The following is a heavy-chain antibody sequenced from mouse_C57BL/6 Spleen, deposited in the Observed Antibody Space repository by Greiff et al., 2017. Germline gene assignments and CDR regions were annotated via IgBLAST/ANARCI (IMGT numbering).Heavy chain of an antibody. CDR2: IYPGDGDT. D-gene: IGHD3-3*01. V-gene: IGHV1-82*01. Sequence: VKLQQSGPELVKPGASVKISCKASGYAFSSSWMNWVKQRPGKGLEWIGRIYPGDGDTNYNGKFKGKATLTADKSSSTAYMQLSSLTSEDSAVYFCAREGGTGYFDYWGQGTTLTVSS. J-gene: IGHJ2*01. CDR1: GYAFSSSW. CDR3: AREGGTGYFDY.